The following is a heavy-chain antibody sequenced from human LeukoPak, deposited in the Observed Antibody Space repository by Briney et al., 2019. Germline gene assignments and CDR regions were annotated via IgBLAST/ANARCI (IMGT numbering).Heavy chain of an antibody. CDR1: GYTFTNFG. Sequence: ASVKVSCKASGYTFTNFGISWVRQAPGQGLEWMGWITPYNGNTNYAQKLQGRVTMTTDTSMSTAYMELRSLRSDDTAVYYCTKASLAFGTKYFDPWGQGTLVTVSS. J-gene: IGHJ5*02. V-gene: IGHV1-18*01. CDR2: ITPYNGNT. D-gene: IGHD3-10*01. CDR3: TKASLAFGTKYFDP.